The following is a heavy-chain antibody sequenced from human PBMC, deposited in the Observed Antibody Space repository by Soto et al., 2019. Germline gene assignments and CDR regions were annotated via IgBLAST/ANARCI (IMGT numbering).Heavy chain of an antibody. J-gene: IGHJ5*02. V-gene: IGHV4-59*01. D-gene: IGHD3-22*01. CDR2: IYYSGST. CDR3: AREDYYDSSGFSWGFDP. Sequence: NPSETLSLTCTVSGGSISSYYWSWTRQPPGKGLEWIGYIYYSGSTNYNPSLKSRVTISVDTSKNQFSLRLSSVTAADTAVYYCAREDYYDSSGFSWGFDPWGQGTLVTVSS. CDR1: GGSISSYY.